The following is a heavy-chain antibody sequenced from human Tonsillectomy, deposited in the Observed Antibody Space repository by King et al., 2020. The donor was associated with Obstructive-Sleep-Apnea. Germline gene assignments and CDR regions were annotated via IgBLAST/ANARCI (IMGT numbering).Heavy chain of an antibody. J-gene: IGHJ4*02. D-gene: IGHD5-24*01. CDR3: ARERDGYNSLYY. Sequence: QLVQSGAEVKKPGASVKVSCKASGYTFTGYYIYWVRQAPGQGLEGMGWISPDSGGTDYAQEFQGRVTLTRDTSISTTYLELSGLRSDDTAVFYCARERDGYNSLYYWGQGTLVTVSS. CDR2: ISPDSGGT. V-gene: IGHV1-2*02. CDR1: GYTFTGYY.